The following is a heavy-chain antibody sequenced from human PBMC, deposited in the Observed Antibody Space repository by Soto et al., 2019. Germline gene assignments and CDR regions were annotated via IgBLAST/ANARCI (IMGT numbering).Heavy chain of an antibody. V-gene: IGHV3-21*01. CDR1: GFTFSSYS. D-gene: IGHD3-10*01. J-gene: IGHJ6*03. Sequence: EGSLRLSCAASGFTFSSYSMNWVRQAPGKGLEWVSSISSSSSYIYYADSVKGRFTISRDNAKNSLYLQMNSLRAEDTAVYYCARDKPGMVRGTHYYYYMDVWGKGTTVTVSS. CDR3: ARDKPGMVRGTHYYYYMDV. CDR2: ISSSSSYI.